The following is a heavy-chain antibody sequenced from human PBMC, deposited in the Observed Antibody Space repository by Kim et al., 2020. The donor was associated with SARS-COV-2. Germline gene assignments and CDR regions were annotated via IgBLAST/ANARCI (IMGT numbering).Heavy chain of an antibody. CDR3: SRGGGIRGWFDP. V-gene: IGHV4-34*01. Sequence: SETLSLTCAVYGGSFSDYYWSWIRQPPGKGLEWIGEIHHSGSTNYNPSLESRVTISVDTSKNQFSLRLSSVTAADTAVYYCSRGGGIRGWFDPWGQGTLVIVSS. CDR2: IHHSGST. CDR1: GGSFSDYY. D-gene: IGHD3-3*01. J-gene: IGHJ5*02.